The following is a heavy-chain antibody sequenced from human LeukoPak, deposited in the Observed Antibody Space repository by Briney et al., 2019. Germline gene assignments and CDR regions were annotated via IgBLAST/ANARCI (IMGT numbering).Heavy chain of an antibody. V-gene: IGHV1-2*02. D-gene: IGHD1-7*01. Sequence: ASVKVSCKASGYTFSGYYIHWVRQAPGHGHQWMGWINPNNGDTVYAQRFQGRVTMTRDTSISTAYMELSRLSFDDTAVYYCARFLIGTKFYFDYWGQGTLVTVSS. CDR2: INPNNGDT. CDR1: GYTFSGYY. J-gene: IGHJ4*02. CDR3: ARFLIGTKFYFDY.